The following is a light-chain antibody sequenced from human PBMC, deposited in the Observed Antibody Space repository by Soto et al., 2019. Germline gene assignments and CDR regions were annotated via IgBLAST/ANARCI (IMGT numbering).Light chain of an antibody. J-gene: IGLJ2*01. CDR3: HLWDNNSDQPV. CDR2: DDS. Sequence: SYELTQPPSVSVTPGQTARIPCGGNDIGTKSVHWYQQKPDQSPVLVVYDDSDRPSGIPERFSGSNSGNAATLTISRVEAGDEADYYCHLWDNNSDQPVFGGGTKLTVL. V-gene: IGLV3-21*02. CDR1: DIGTKS.